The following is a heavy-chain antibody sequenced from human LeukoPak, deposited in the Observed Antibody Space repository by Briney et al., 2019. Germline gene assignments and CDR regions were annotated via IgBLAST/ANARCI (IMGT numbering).Heavy chain of an antibody. D-gene: IGHD3-3*01. J-gene: IGHJ6*02. V-gene: IGHV3-53*01. Sequence: GGSLTLSCAASGFTVSSNYMSWVRQAPGKGLEWVSVIYSGGSSYYADSVKGRFTISRDNSKNTLYLQMNSLRAEDTAVYYCARERFVYDFWSGYYETPADYYYYGMDVWGQGTTVTVSS. CDR3: ARERFVYDFWSGYYETPADYYYYGMDV. CDR1: GFTVSSNY. CDR2: IYSGGSS.